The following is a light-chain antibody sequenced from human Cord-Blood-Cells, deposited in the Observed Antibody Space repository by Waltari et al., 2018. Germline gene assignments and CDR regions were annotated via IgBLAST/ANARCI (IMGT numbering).Light chain of an antibody. V-gene: IGKV1-39*01. CDR3: QQSYSTPRT. CDR1: HGISSY. Sequence: DIQMTQSPSSLSASVGDRVTITCRGSHGISSYLNGYQQKPSKAPKLLIYAASSLQSGVPSRVSGSGTGTDFTLTISILQPEDFATYYCQQSYSTPRTVGQGTRLEIK. J-gene: IGKJ2*01. CDR2: AAS.